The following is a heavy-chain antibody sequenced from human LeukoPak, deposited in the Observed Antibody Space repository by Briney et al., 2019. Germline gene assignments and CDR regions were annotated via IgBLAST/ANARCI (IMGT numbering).Heavy chain of an antibody. D-gene: IGHD5-12*01. CDR1: GYTFTSYD. CDR2: MNPNSGST. V-gene: IGHV1-8*03. CDR3: ARGRSTGYPYYFEY. J-gene: IGHJ4*02. Sequence: VKVSCKASGYTFTSYDINWVREATGQGLESMGGMNPNSGSTGYAQKFQGRVTITRNTSISTAYMELSGLRSEDTAVYYCARGRSTGYPYYFEYWGQGTLVTVSS.